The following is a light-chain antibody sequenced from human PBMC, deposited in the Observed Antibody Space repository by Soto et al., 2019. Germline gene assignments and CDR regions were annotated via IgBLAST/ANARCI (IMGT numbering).Light chain of an antibody. CDR1: QSVSSTY. J-gene: IGKJ1*01. Sequence: EIVGTQSPCTLSLSPWERATLSCMASQSVSSTYVAWYQQKPGQAPRLLIYGASNRATGIPDRFSGSGSGTDFTLTISRLEPEDFAVYYCQQYGSSGTVAQGSNVAI. V-gene: IGKV3-20*01. CDR3: QQYGSSGT. CDR2: GAS.